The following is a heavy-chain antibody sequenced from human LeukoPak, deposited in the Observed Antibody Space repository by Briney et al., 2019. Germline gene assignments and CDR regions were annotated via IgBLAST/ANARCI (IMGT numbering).Heavy chain of an antibody. J-gene: IGHJ3*02. CDR1: GFNFSIYS. Sequence: GGSLRLSCAASGFNFSIYSMNWVRQAPGKGLEWVSSISSSSSYIYYADSVKGRFTISRDNAKNSLYLQMNSLRAEDTAVYYCARDGTGSTTVTTEGDAFDIWGQGTMVTVSS. D-gene: IGHD4-11*01. CDR2: ISSSSSYI. V-gene: IGHV3-21*01. CDR3: ARDGTGSTTVTTEGDAFDI.